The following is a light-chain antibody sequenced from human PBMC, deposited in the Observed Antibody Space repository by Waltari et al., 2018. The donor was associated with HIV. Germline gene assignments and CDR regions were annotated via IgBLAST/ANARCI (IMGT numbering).Light chain of an antibody. CDR2: RNN. J-gene: IGLJ2*01. Sequence: SVLTQPPSASGTPGQRVTISCSGSTSNIGSNDVFWYQHLPGAAPKLLIHRNNHRPSGFPDRFSGSTSGTSASLAISGLRSEDEADYYCVAWDDSLRGVVFGGGTKVAAL. V-gene: IGLV1-47*01. CDR1: TSNIGSND. CDR3: VAWDDSLRGVV.